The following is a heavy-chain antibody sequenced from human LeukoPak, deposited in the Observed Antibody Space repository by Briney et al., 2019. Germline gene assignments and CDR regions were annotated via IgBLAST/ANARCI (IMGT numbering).Heavy chain of an antibody. CDR3: AELGITMIGGV. V-gene: IGHV3-48*03. J-gene: IGHJ6*04. Sequence: GGSLRLSCAASGFTFSSYEMTWVRQAPGKVLEWVAYISSSGSTIYYADSVKGRFTISRDNAKNSLYLQMNSLRAEDTAVYYCAELGITMIGGVWGKGTTVTISS. CDR2: ISSSGSTI. CDR1: GFTFSSYE. D-gene: IGHD3-10*02.